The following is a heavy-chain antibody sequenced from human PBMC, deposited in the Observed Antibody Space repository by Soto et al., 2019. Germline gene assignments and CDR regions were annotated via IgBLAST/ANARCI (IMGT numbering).Heavy chain of an antibody. CDR2: IWYDGSKK. CDR1: GFTFSSSG. Sequence: QVQLVESGGGVVQPGRSLSLSCAASGFTFSSSGMHWVRQAPGKGLEWVAIIWYDGSKKYYADSVKGRFTISRDNSKNTVYLQMNSLRAEDTAVYYCARAPFTIYDTSGYYDYWGQGTLVTVSS. V-gene: IGHV3-33*01. CDR3: ARAPFTIYDTSGYYDY. J-gene: IGHJ4*02. D-gene: IGHD3-22*01.